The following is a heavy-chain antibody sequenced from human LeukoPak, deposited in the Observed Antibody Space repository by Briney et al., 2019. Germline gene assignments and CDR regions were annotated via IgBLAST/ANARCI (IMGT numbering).Heavy chain of an antibody. D-gene: IGHD3-10*01. CDR1: GFTFSHYS. CDR2: ISSSSSTI. J-gene: IGHJ4*02. Sequence: GGSLRLSCAASGFTFSHYSMNWVRQAPGKGLEWVSYISSSSSTIYYADSVKGRFTISRDNAKNSLYLQMNGLRAEDTAVYYCARDRRMVRYYFDYWGQGTLVTVSS. CDR3: ARDRRMVRYYFDY. V-gene: IGHV3-48*01.